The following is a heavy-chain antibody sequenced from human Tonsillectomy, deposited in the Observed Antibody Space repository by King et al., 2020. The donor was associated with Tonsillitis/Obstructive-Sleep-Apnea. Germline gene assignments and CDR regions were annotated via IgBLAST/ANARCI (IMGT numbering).Heavy chain of an antibody. D-gene: IGHD1-26*01. J-gene: IGHJ6*02. V-gene: IGHV3-33*01. CDR3: ARDSLVGATTWVSEMDV. CDR1: GFTLRSYG. CDR2: ISYDGSNK. Sequence: VQLVESGGGVVQPGRSLRLSCAASGFTLRSYGMHWVRQAPGKGLEWVAVISYDGSNKYYVDSVKGRFTLSRDNSKNTLSLQMNSLRAEDTAVYYCARDSLVGATTWVSEMDVWGQGTTVTVSS.